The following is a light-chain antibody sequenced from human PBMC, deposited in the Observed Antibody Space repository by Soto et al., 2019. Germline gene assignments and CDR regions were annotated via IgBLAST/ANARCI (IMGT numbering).Light chain of an antibody. Sequence: DTVMTQSPATLSVSPGERATLSCGASQSVRNNLAWYQQKPGQAPRLLIYGASTRAAGVPPRFSGSGSATAFTLTISSLEPEDFAVYYCQQHSTSPPLTFGRGTKVDIK. V-gene: IGKV3-15*01. J-gene: IGKJ4*01. CDR3: QQHSTSPPLT. CDR1: QSVRNN. CDR2: GAS.